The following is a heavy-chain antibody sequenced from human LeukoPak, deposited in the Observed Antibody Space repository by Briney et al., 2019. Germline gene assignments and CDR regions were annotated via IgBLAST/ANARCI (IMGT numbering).Heavy chain of an antibody. D-gene: IGHD3-3*01. CDR2: FDPEDGET. CDR1: GYTLTELS. V-gene: IGHV1-24*01. CDR3: ATEIINYDFWSLGY. Sequence: ASVKVSCKVSGYTLTELSMHWVRQAPGKGLEWMGGFDPEDGETIYAQKFQGRVTMTEDTSTDTAYMELSSLRSEDMAVYYCATEIINYDFWSLGYWGQGTLVTVSS. J-gene: IGHJ4*02.